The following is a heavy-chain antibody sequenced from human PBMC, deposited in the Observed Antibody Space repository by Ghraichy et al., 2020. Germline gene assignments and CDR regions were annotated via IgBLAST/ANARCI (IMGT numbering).Heavy chain of an antibody. V-gene: IGHV3-53*01. J-gene: IGHJ3*02. Sequence: GGSLRLSCAASGFTLSLNYVSWVRQAPGKGLEWVSVIYSGGTTYYADSVKGRFTISRDNSKNTLYLQMNSLRAEDTAVYYCARGSSQHYFDIWGQGTMVTVSS. CDR2: IYSGGTT. CDR1: GFTLSLNY. CDR3: ARGSSQHYFDI.